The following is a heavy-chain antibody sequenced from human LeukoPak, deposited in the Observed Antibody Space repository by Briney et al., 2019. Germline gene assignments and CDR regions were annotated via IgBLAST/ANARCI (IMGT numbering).Heavy chain of an antibody. D-gene: IGHD6-19*01. V-gene: IGHV4-59*12. CDR3: ARHGWHAWYFDL. CDR1: GGSISSYY. CDR2: IYYSGST. J-gene: IGHJ2*01. Sequence: SETLPLTCTVSGGSISSYYWSWIRQPPGKGLEWIGYIYYSGSTNYNPSLKSRVTISVDTSKNQFSLKLSSVTAADTAVYYCARHGWHAWYFDLWGRGTLVTVSS.